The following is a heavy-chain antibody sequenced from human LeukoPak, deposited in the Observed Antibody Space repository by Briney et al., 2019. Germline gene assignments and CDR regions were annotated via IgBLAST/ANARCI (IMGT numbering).Heavy chain of an antibody. CDR2: ISSSGSTI. Sequence: PGGSLRLSCAASGFTFSSYEMNWVRQAPGKGLEWVSYISSSGSTIYYADSVKGRFTISRDNAKNSLYLQMNSLRAEATAVYYCARDNYDSSGYYFDWGQGTLVTVSS. CDR3: ARDNYDSSGYYFD. V-gene: IGHV3-48*03. CDR1: GFTFSSYE. D-gene: IGHD3-22*01. J-gene: IGHJ4*02.